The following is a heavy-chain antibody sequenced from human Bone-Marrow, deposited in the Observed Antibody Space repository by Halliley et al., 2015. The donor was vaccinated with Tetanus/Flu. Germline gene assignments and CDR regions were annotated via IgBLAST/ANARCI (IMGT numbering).Heavy chain of an antibody. CDR2: IYPGGSNT. Sequence: QLVQSGAEVKKPGESLKISCKGSGYTFTSYWIVWVRQMPGRGLEWMGIIYPGGSNTRYSPSFQGQVTISADKSIRTAYLQWSSLQAADTAVYYCARRIAVANTGPYFDYWGQGTLVPVSS. CDR3: ARRIAVANTGPYFDY. CDR1: GYTFTSYW. V-gene: IGHV5-51*03. J-gene: IGHJ4*02. D-gene: IGHD6-19*01.